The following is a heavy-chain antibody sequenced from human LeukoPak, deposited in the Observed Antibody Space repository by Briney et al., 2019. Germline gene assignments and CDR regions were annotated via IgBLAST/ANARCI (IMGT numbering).Heavy chain of an antibody. CDR3: ARRTYDFWSGYATRRWFDP. D-gene: IGHD3-3*01. J-gene: IGHJ5*02. V-gene: IGHV4-34*01. CDR1: GGSISSYY. CDR2: INHSGST. Sequence: PSETLSLTCTVSGGSISSYYWSWIRQPAGKGLEWIGEINHSGSTNYNPSLKSRVTISVDTSKNQFSLKLSSVTAADTAVYYCARRTYDFWSGYATRRWFDPWGQGTLVTVSS.